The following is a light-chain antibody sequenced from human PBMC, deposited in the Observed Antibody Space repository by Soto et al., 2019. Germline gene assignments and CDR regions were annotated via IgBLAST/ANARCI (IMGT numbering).Light chain of an antibody. CDR3: QQTKTAPLT. J-gene: IGKJ4*01. Sequence: DIQMTQSPPSLAASVGDRVTITCRASQGIRNYLVWYQQKPGKPPKPLIYAASTLDSGVPPRFSGSGSGTHFTLTISSLQPEDVATYYCQQTKTAPLTFGGGTRVEVK. CDR1: QGIRNY. CDR2: AAS. V-gene: IGKV1-27*01.